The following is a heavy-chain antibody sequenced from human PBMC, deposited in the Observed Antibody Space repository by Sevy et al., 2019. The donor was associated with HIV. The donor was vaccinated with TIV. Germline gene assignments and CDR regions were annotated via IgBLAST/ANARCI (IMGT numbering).Heavy chain of an antibody. Sequence: GGSLRLSCAASGFTLSDYYMSWIRQAPGKGLQWISYISGIDDCGGDDTIYYADSVKGRLTISRDNAKNSLYLQMSSLRPDDTAVYYCASDHVKDGKGGDYYYHAMDVWGRGTTVTVSS. CDR1: GFTLSDYY. J-gene: IGHJ6*02. CDR3: ASDHVKDGKGGDYYYHAMDV. V-gene: IGHV3-11*01. D-gene: IGHD3-16*01. CDR2: ISGIDDCGGDDTI.